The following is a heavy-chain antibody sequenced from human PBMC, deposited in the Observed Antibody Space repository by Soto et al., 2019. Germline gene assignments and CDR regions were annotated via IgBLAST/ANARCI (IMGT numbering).Heavy chain of an antibody. CDR1: GYTFTGYY. V-gene: IGHV1-2*02. Sequence: QVQLVQSGAEVKKPGASVKVSCKASGYTFTGYYMHWVRQAPGQGLEWMGWINPNSGGTNYAQTFQGRVTMTRDTSISTAYMELSRLRSDDTAVYYCARTDFWSGQGDYWGQGTLVTVSS. D-gene: IGHD3-3*01. J-gene: IGHJ4*02. CDR2: INPNSGGT. CDR3: ARTDFWSGQGDY.